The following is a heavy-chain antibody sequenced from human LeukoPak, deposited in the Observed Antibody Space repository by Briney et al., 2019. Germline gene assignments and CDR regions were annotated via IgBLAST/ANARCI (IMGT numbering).Heavy chain of an antibody. CDR3: ATDSGGSYSDAFDI. J-gene: IGHJ3*02. CDR2: INPNSGGT. D-gene: IGHD1-26*01. Sequence: ASVKVSCKASGYTFTGYYMHWVRQAPGQGLEWMGWINPNSGGTNYAQKFQGRVTMTRDTSISTAYMELSRLRSDDTAVYYCATDSGGSYSDAFDIWGQGTMVTVSS. CDR1: GYTFTGYY. V-gene: IGHV1-2*02.